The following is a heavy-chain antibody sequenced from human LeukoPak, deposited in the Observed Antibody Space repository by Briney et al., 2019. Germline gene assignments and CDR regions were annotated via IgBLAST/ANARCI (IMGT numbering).Heavy chain of an antibody. Sequence: SETLSLTCTVSGGSVSGGSYYWSWIRQPPGKGLERIGYIYYSGSTNYNPSLKSRVTISVDTSKNQFSLKLSSVSAADTAVYYCARDCSGYNYFDYWGQGTLVTVSS. D-gene: IGHD5-12*01. CDR1: GGSVSGGSYY. V-gene: IGHV4-61*01. CDR2: IYYSGST. J-gene: IGHJ4*02. CDR3: ARDCSGYNYFDY.